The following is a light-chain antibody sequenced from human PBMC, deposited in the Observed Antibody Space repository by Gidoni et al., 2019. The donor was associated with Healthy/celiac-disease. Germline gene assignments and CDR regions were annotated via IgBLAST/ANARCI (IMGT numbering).Light chain of an antibody. Sequence: ETVLTQSPATLSLSPGERATLSCRASQRVSSYLAWYQQKPGQAPRLLIYDASNRATSSPARFSGSGSGTDFTLTISSLEPEDFAVYYCQQRSDWPTWTFGQGTKVEIK. CDR2: DAS. J-gene: IGKJ1*01. CDR1: QRVSSY. CDR3: QQRSDWPTWT. V-gene: IGKV3-11*01.